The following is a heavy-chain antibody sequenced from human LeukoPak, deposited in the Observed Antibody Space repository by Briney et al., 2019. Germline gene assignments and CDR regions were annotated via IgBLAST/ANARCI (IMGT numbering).Heavy chain of an antibody. J-gene: IGHJ4*02. V-gene: IGHV1-18*01. CDR3: AKYYYDSSGYYSFDY. CDR2: ISAYNGNT. Sequence: ASVKVSCKASGYTFTNYGISWVRQAPGQGLEWMGRISAYNGNTNYAQKLQGRVTMTTDTSTSTAFMELRSLRSDDTAIYYCAKYYYDSSGYYSFDYWGQGTLVTVSS. D-gene: IGHD3-22*01. CDR1: GYTFTNYG.